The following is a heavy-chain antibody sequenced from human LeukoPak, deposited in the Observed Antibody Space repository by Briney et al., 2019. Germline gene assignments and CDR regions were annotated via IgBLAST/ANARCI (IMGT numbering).Heavy chain of an antibody. CDR1: GYSINDYW. D-gene: IGHD2-15*01. CDR2: IYPADSDI. J-gene: IGHJ5*02. CDR3: ARQEYCSGGSCYTWFDP. Sequence: GESLKISCKGSGYSINDYWIGWVRQMPGKGLEWMGIIYPADSDIRYSPSFQGQVTISADKSISTVYLQWSSLKASDTAMYYCARQEYCSGGSCYTWFDPWGQGTLVTVSS. V-gene: IGHV5-51*01.